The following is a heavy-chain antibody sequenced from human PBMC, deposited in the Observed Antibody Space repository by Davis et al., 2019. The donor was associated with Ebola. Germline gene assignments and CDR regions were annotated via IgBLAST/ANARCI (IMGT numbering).Heavy chain of an antibody. D-gene: IGHD3-22*01. CDR2: IYHGEST. CDR1: GGSISSSNW. V-gene: IGHV4-4*02. CDR3: ARDYYDSSGYIWYFDL. Sequence: MPSETLSLTCAVSGGSISSSNWWSWVRQTPGKGLEWIGEIYHGESTNYNPSLKSRVTMSIDKSKNQFSLNLSSVTAADTAIYYCARDYYDSSGYIWYFDLWGRGTLVTVSS. J-gene: IGHJ2*01.